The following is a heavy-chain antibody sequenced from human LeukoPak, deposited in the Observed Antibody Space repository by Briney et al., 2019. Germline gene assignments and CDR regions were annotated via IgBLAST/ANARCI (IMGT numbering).Heavy chain of an antibody. V-gene: IGHV1-69*05. D-gene: IGHD5-24*01. J-gene: IGHJ4*02. CDR3: ARGPWDGYNPNYFDY. Sequence: EASVKVSCKASGGTFSSYAISWVRQAPGQGLEWMGRIIPIFGTANYAQKFQGRVTITTDESTSTAYMELSSLRSEDTAVYYCARGPWDGYNPNYFDYWGQGTLVTVSS. CDR2: IIPIFGTA. CDR1: GGTFSSYA.